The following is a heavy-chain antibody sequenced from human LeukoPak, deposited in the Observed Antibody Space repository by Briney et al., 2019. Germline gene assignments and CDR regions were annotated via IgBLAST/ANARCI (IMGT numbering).Heavy chain of an antibody. CDR1: GFTFSSYG. J-gene: IGHJ6*04. D-gene: IGHD3-3*01. Sequence: HPGGSLRLSCAASGFTFSSYGMHWVRQAPGKGLEWVAFIRYDGSNKYYADSVKGRFTISRDNSKNTLYLQMNSLRAEDTAVYYSANFIGTVLEWLLAGDVWGKGTTVTVSS. CDR3: ANFIGTVLEWLLAGDV. CDR2: IRYDGSNK. V-gene: IGHV3-30*02.